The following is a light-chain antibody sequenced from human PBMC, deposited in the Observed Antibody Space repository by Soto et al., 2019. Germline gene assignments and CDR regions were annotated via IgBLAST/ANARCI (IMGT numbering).Light chain of an antibody. CDR2: GAS. CDR1: QSVGIN. J-gene: IGKJ1*01. Sequence: EIVMTQSPASLSVSLGERATLSCRASQSVGINLAWYQQKPGQAPRLLILGASTRAAGIPARFSGSGSGTEFTLTISSLQSEDFAVYYCHQNNDWPRTFGQGTKVEIK. CDR3: HQNNDWPRT. V-gene: IGKV3-15*01.